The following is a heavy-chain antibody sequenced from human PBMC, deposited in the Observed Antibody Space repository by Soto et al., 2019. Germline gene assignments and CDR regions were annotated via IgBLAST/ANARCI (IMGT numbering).Heavy chain of an antibody. CDR3: ARVGYYYYSSGYINWFDP. CDR1: GYTFTSYG. Sequence: GASVKVSRKASGYTFTSYGISWVRQAPGQGLEWMGWISAYNGNTNYAQKLQGRVTMTTDTSTSTAYMELRSLRSDDTAVYYCARVGYYYYSSGYINWFDPWGQGTLVTVSS. CDR2: ISAYNGNT. J-gene: IGHJ5*02. D-gene: IGHD3-22*01. V-gene: IGHV1-18*04.